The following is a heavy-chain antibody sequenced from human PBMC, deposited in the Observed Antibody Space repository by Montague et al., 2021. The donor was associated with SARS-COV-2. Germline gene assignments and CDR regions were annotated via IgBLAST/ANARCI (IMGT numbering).Heavy chain of an antibody. Sequence: SLRLSCAASGFTFSGYAMSWVRQAPGKGLEWVSCVFASGSGTYYADSVKGRFTISRDNSKSTLFLQMNSLRAEDTAIYYCARNPTVTGMAATISWYFDLWGRGTLVTASS. D-gene: IGHD5-24*01. CDR2: VFASGSGT. V-gene: IGHV3-23*05. CDR3: ARNPTVTGMAATISWYFDL. J-gene: IGHJ2*01. CDR1: GFTFSGYA.